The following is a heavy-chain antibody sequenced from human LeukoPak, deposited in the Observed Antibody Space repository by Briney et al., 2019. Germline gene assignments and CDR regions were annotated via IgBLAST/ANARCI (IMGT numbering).Heavy chain of an antibody. J-gene: IGHJ3*02. CDR2: IYYSGST. CDR3: ARHEHIVVVTAIYAGAFDI. D-gene: IGHD2-21*02. Sequence: PSETLSLTCTVSGGSISSSSYYWGWIRQPPGKGLEWIGSIYYSGSTYYNPSLKSRVTISVDTSKNQFSLKLSSVTAADTAVYYCARHEHIVVVTAIYAGAFDIWGQGTMVTVSS. V-gene: IGHV4-39*01. CDR1: GGSISSSSYY.